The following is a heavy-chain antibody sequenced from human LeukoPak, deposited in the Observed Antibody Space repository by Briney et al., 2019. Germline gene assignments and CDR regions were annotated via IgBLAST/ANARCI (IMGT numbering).Heavy chain of an antibody. CDR2: IIPIFGTA. J-gene: IGHJ4*02. D-gene: IGHD2-21*02. CDR3: ARDRPGCGGDCYSP. CDR1: GGTFSSYA. Sequence: VASVKVSCKASGGTFSSYAISWVRQAPGQGLEWMGGIIPIFGTANYAQKFQGRVTITADESTSTAYMELSSLRSEDTAVYYCARDRPGCGGDCYSPWGQGTLVTVSS. V-gene: IGHV1-69*13.